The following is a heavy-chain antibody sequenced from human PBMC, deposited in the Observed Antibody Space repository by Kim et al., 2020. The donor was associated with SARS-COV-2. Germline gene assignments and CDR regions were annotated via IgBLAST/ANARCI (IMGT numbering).Heavy chain of an antibody. D-gene: IGHD2-2*01. CDR3: ARFRQSVVPAAMYFDY. J-gene: IGHJ4*02. V-gene: IGHV4-30-4*01. CDR2: IYYSGST. Sequence: SETLSLTCTDSGGSISSGDYYWSWIRQPPGKGLEWIGYIYYSGSTYYNPSLKSRVTISVDTSKNQFSLKLSSVTAADTAVYYCARFRQSVVPAAMYFDYWGQGTLVTVSS. CDR1: GGSISSGDYY.